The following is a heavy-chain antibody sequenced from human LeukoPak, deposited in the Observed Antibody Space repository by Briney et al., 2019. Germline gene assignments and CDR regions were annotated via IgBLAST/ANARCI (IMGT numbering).Heavy chain of an antibody. CDR2: IYYTGST. Sequence: SETLSLTCTVSGGSISSYYWSWIRQPPGKGPEWIGSIYYTGSTNYNPSLKSRVTISLDTSKNQFSLKLTSVTAADTAVYYCASVRGYSSGWYASGFDPWGQGTLVTVSS. CDR1: GGSISSYY. V-gene: IGHV4-59*12. CDR3: ASVRGYSSGWYASGFDP. D-gene: IGHD6-19*01. J-gene: IGHJ5*02.